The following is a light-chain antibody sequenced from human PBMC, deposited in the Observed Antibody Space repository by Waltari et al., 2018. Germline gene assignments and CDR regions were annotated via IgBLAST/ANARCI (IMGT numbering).Light chain of an antibody. CDR2: GAS. CDR3: QHYVRLPAT. CDR1: QSLSRA. V-gene: IGKV3-20*01. J-gene: IGKJ1*01. Sequence: EIVLTQSPGSLSSSPGDRVTLSCRASQSLSRALPWYQQKPGQAPRLLIFGASSRATGIPDRFSGSGSETDFSLTISRLEPEDFAVYYCQHYVRLPATFGRGTKVEIK.